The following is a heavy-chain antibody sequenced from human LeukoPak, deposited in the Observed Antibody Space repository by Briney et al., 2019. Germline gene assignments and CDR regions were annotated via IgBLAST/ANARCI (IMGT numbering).Heavy chain of an antibody. Sequence: SETLSLTCTVYGGSFSNYYWSWIRQPPGKGLEWIGEINHSGSTNYNPSLKSRVTISVDTSKNQFSLKLSSVTAADTAVYYCAMGPSLGELSLSWFAYMDVWGKGTTVTISS. V-gene: IGHV4-34*01. D-gene: IGHD3-16*02. CDR2: INHSGST. J-gene: IGHJ6*03. CDR3: AMGPSLGELSLSWFAYMDV. CDR1: GGSFSNYY.